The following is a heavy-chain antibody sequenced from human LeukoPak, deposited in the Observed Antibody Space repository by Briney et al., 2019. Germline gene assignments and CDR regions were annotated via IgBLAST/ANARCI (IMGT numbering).Heavy chain of an antibody. CDR1: GGSISHYH. V-gene: IGHV4-59*01. CDR3: AREDPQTTVPEGMDV. J-gene: IGHJ6*02. D-gene: IGHD4-17*01. Sequence: SETLSLTCTVSGGSISHYHWSWIRQSPGKGLEWIGYIYYSGTTNYNPSLKSRVTISVDTSRNQFSLQLRSVTAADTAVYYCAREDPQTTVPEGMDVWGQGTTVIVSS. CDR2: IYYSGTT.